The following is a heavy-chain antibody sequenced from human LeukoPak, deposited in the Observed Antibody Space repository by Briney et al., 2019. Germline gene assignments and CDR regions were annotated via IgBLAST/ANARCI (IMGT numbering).Heavy chain of an antibody. CDR2: IWAAGTNE. Sequence: GGSLRLSCEASGFSLSGYGMDWVRQAPGKGLEWVALIWAAGTNEFYAAAVKGRFTISRDNTKNIVRLHMNRLRGGDTALYYCAREVVRGYGMDVWGQGTTVTVSS. CDR3: AREVVRGYGMDV. J-gene: IGHJ6*02. D-gene: IGHD3-10*02. V-gene: IGHV3-33*01. CDR1: GFSLSGYG.